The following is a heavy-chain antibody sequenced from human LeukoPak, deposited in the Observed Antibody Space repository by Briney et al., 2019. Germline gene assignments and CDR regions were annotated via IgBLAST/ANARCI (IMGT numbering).Heavy chain of an antibody. D-gene: IGHD1-26*01. CDR2: IYSGGST. CDR3: ARLDSGSLDY. V-gene: IGHV3-66*02. Sequence: GGSLRLSCAASGFTVSSNYMSWVRQTPGKGLEWVSVIYSGGSTYYADSVKGRFTISRDNSKNTLYLQMNSLRAEDTAVYYCARLDSGSLDYWGQGTLVTVSS. CDR1: GFTVSSNY. J-gene: IGHJ4*02.